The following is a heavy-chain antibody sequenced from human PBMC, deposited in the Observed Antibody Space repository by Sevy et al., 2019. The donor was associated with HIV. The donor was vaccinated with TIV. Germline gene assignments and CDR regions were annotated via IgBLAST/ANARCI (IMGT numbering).Heavy chain of an antibody. V-gene: IGHV3-9*01. D-gene: IGHD1-26*01. CDR1: GFTFDDYT. J-gene: IGHJ4*02. CDR2: LRWSSGNI. CDR3: VKDRSGSYSFDY. Sequence: GGSLRLSCAASGFTFDDYTMNWVRRAPGKGLEWVSGLRWSSGNIAYADSVEGRFTISRDNAKNSLYLQMNSLRVEDTALYCCVKDRSGSYSFDYWGQGTLVTVSS.